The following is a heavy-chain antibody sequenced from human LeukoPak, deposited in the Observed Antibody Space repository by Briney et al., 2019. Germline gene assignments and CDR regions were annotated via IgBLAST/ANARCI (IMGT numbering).Heavy chain of an antibody. Sequence: SETLSLTCAVYGGSFSGYYWSWIRQPPGKGLEWIGEINHSGSTNYNPSLKSRVTISGDTSKNQFSLKLSSVTAADTAVYYCARGVASPILRYFDWLLYPSFDYWGQGTLVTVSS. J-gene: IGHJ4*02. CDR3: ARGVASPILRYFDWLLYPSFDY. V-gene: IGHV4-34*01. D-gene: IGHD3-9*01. CDR1: GGSFSGYY. CDR2: INHSGST.